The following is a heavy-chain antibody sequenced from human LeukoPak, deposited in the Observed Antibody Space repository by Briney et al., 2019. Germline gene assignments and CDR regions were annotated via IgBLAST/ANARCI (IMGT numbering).Heavy chain of an antibody. CDR1: GFTVISNY. D-gene: IGHD5-12*01. V-gene: IGHV3-53*01. CDR3: ARDAGLYSGYDYDY. CDR2: IYSGGST. Sequence: PGGSLRLSCAASGFTVISNYMSWGRQAPGKGLEGGSVIYSGGSTYYADSVKGRFTISRDNSKNTLYLQMNSLRAEDTAVYYCARDAGLYSGYDYDYWGQGTLVTVSS. J-gene: IGHJ4*02.